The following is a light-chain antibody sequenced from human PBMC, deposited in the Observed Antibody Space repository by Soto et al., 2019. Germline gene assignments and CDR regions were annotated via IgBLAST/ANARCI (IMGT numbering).Light chain of an antibody. CDR3: QQYHSPPWT. J-gene: IGKJ1*01. CDR1: QSISTW. Sequence: DIQMTQSPSTLSASVGDRVTITCRASQSISTWLAWYQQKPGKAPKLLIYEASTLERGVPSRFSGSGSGTEFTLTISSLQPDDFATYYCQQYHSPPWTFGQGTKVEIK. CDR2: EAS. V-gene: IGKV1-5*03.